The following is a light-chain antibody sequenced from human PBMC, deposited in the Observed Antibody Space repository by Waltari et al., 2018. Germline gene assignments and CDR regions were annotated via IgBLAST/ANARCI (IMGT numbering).Light chain of an antibody. CDR1: ESVRSY. Sequence: EIVLTQSPATLSLSPGEGAPLSCRASESVRSYLAWYQQNPGQAPRLLIYDASNRASGIPARFSGSGSGTDFSLSISSLEPEDFAVYYCQQRHNWPLTFGGGTKVEIK. CDR3: QQRHNWPLT. J-gene: IGKJ4*01. V-gene: IGKV3-11*01. CDR2: DAS.